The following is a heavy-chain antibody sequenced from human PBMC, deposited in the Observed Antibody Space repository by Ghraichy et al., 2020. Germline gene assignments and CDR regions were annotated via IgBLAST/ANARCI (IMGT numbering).Heavy chain of an antibody. J-gene: IGHJ4*02. CDR3: GSSGTSCFLRRVAY. Sequence: GGSLRLSCAASGFNFRSYCMNWVRQAPGKGLEWVSSITSGGAYISYADSVKGRFTISRDDARTSLYLQLTSLRAEDTAVYYCGSSGTSCFLRRVAYWVQGTLVTVSP. CDR2: ITSGGAYI. CDR1: GFNFRSYC. D-gene: IGHD2-2*01. V-gene: IGHV3-21*01.